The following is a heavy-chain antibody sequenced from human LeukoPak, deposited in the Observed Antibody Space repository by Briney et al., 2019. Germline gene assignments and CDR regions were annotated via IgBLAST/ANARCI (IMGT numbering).Heavy chain of an antibody. CDR3: ARGLWFGELNDPFDI. Sequence: PSETLSLTCTVSGGSISSGSYYWSWIRQPAGKGLEWIGRIYTSGSTNYNPSLKSRVTISVDTSKNQFSLKLSSVTAADTAVYYCARGLWFGELNDPFDIWGQGTMVTVSS. CDR2: IYTSGST. D-gene: IGHD3-10*01. J-gene: IGHJ3*02. CDR1: GGSISSGSYY. V-gene: IGHV4-61*02.